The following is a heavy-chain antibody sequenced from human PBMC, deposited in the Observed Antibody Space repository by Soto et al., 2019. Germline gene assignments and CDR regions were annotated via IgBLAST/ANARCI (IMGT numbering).Heavy chain of an antibody. Sequence: PSETLSLTCAVYGGSFSGYYWSWIRQPPGKGLEWIGEINHSGSTNYNPSLKSRVTISVDTSKNQFSLKLSSVTAADTAVYYCARMGGSSPHDYWGQGTLVTVSS. J-gene: IGHJ4*02. CDR1: GGSFSGYY. V-gene: IGHV4-34*01. CDR2: INHSGST. CDR3: ARMGGSSPHDY. D-gene: IGHD6-6*01.